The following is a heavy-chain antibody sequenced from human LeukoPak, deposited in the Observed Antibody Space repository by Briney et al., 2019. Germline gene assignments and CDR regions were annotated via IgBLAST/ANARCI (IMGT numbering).Heavy chain of an antibody. CDR3: ARDAVDTANAV. J-gene: IGHJ6*02. V-gene: IGHV3-48*01. CDR1: GFTFSDYS. D-gene: IGHD5-18*01. Sequence: GSLRLSCAASGFTFSDYSMNWVRQAPGKGLEWVSYISSGSVTIYYADSVKGRFTISRDNAKNSLYLQMNSLRAEDTAVYYCARDAVDTANAVWGQGTTVTVSS. CDR2: ISSGSVTI.